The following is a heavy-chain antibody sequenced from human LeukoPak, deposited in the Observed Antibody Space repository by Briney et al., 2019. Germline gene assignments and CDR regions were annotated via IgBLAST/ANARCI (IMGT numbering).Heavy chain of an antibody. CDR3: ARSTTKRGSGSYYDAFDI. Sequence: ASVKVSCKASGGTFSSYAISWVRQAPGQGLEWMGGIIPIFGTANYAQKFQGRVTITTDESTSTAYMELSSLRSEDTAVYYCARSTTKRGSGSYYDAFDIWGQGTMVTVSS. V-gene: IGHV1-69*05. J-gene: IGHJ3*02. CDR1: GGTFSSYA. CDR2: IIPIFGTA. D-gene: IGHD1-26*01.